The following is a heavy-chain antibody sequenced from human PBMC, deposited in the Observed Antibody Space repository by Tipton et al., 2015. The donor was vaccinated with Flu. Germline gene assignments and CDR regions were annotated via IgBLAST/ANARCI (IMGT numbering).Heavy chain of an antibody. D-gene: IGHD2-15*01. CDR2: IWYDGSNK. CDR3: ARRRTDYRYVVVAAIDAFDI. J-gene: IGHJ3*02. Sequence: QVQLVQSGGGVVQPGRSLRLSCAASGFIFSTYGMNWVRQAPGKGLEWVAVIWYDGSNKYYADSVKGRFTISRDNSKNTVYLQMNSLRAEDTAVYYCARRRTDYRYVVVAAIDAFDIWGQGTMVTVSS. V-gene: IGHV3-33*01. CDR1: GFIFSTYG.